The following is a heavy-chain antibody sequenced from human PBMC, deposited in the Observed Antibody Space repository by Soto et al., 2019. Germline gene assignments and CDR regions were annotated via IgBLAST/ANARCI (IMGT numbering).Heavy chain of an antibody. V-gene: IGHV1-2*04. J-gene: IGHJ4*02. CDR1: GYTFTGYY. Sequence: GASVKVSCKASGYTFTGYYMHWVRQAPGQGLEWMGWINPNSGGTNYAQKFQGWVTMTRDTSISTAYMELSRLRSDDTAVYYCARGNPRDGYLLDYSGQGSLVTVSS. CDR2: INPNSGGT. D-gene: IGHD5-12*01. CDR3: ARGNPRDGYLLDY.